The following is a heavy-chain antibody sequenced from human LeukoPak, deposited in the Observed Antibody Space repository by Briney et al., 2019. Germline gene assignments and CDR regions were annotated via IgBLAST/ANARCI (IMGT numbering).Heavy chain of an antibody. V-gene: IGHV6-1*01. J-gene: IGHJ4*02. CDR1: GDSVSSKSAA. D-gene: IGHD5-12*01. Sequence: SQTLSLTCAISGDSVSSKSAAWHWIRQSPSRGLEWLGRTYYRSKWYIDYGSSVRSRIIINPDTSKNQFSLQLNPVTPEDTAMYYCARTIVASRYYFDSWGQGTLVTVSS. CDR3: ARTIVASRYYFDS. CDR2: TYYRSKWYI.